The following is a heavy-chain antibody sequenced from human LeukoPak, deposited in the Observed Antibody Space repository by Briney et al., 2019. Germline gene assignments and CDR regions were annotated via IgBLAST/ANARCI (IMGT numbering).Heavy chain of an antibody. CDR2: FYYSGST. J-gene: IGHJ4*02. CDR1: GGSISSSSYH. CDR3: ARLISARIDY. D-gene: IGHD2/OR15-2a*01. V-gene: IGHV4-39*01. Sequence: SETLSLTCTVSGGSISSSSYHWAWIRQPPGKGLEWIGSFYYSGSTYYNPSLKSRLTISVDTSKNQFSLKLSSVTAADTAVYYCARLISARIDYWGQGTLVPVSS.